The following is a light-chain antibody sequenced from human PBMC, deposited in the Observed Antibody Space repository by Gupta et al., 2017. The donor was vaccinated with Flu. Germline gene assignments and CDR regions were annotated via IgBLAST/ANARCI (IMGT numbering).Light chain of an antibody. J-gene: IGLJ3*02. V-gene: IGLV2-14*04. CDR1: DGGGNGY. CDR2: NDR. CDR3: ISETISRRM. Sequence: DGGGNGYGYWHQQNTANAPEMVIYNDRTRTTEVHDRFSGSTSVNTPALTIARSQDEDEDDYYCISETISRRMFGGGTKLTVL.